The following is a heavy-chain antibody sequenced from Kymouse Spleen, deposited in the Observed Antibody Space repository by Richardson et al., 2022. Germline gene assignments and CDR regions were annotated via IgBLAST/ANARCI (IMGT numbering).Heavy chain of an antibody. CDR1: GFTFSSYS. D-gene: IGHD6-13*01. CDR3: ARGEEQQLVPFNWFDP. V-gene: IGHV3-48*02. J-gene: IGHJ5*02. CDR2: ISSSSSTI. Sequence: EVQLVESGGGLVQPGGSLRLSCAASGFTFSSYSMNWVRQAPGKGLEWVSYISSSSSTIYYADSVKGRFTISRDNAKNSLYLQMNSLRDEDTAVYYCARGEEQQLVPFNWFDPWGQGTLVTVSS.